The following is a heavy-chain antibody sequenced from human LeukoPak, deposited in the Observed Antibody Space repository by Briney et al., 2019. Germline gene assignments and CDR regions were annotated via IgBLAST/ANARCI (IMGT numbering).Heavy chain of an antibody. V-gene: IGHV1-69*13. Sequence: GASVKVSCKASGYTFTSYAISWVRQAPGQGLEWMGGIVPIFGTANYAQKFQGRVTITADESTSTAYMELSSLRSEDTAVYYCANTGYSSGWPHFDYWGQGTLVTVSS. CDR3: ANTGYSSGWPHFDY. J-gene: IGHJ4*02. D-gene: IGHD6-19*01. CDR1: GYTFTSYA. CDR2: IVPIFGTA.